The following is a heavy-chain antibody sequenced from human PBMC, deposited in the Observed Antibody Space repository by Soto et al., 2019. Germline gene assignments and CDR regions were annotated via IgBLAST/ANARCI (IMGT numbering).Heavy chain of an antibody. CDR3: ARPEGYGSGSYYFAS. V-gene: IGHV1-46*01. CDR1: GYPFTTYH. J-gene: IGHJ4*02. Sequence: ASVKVSCKASGYPFTTYHLHWVRQAPGQGLEWMRIVYVTGTGTRSARKFQGRLTMTRDRSTSTVYMELSSLRSEDTAVYYCARPEGYGSGSYYFASWGQGTLVTVSS. D-gene: IGHD3-10*01. CDR2: VYVTGTGT.